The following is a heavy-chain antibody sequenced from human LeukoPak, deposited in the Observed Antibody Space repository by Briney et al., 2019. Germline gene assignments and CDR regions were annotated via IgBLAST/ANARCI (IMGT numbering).Heavy chain of an antibody. CDR3: ARVRQQLASYYMDV. CDR2: ISSSSSTI. J-gene: IGHJ6*03. D-gene: IGHD6-13*01. Sequence: QPGGSLRLSCAASGFTFSSYSMNWVRQAPGKGLEWVSYISSSSSTIYYADSVKGRFTISRDNAKNSLYLQMNSLRAEDTAVYYCARVRQQLASYYMDVWGKGTTVTVSS. CDR1: GFTFSSYS. V-gene: IGHV3-48*01.